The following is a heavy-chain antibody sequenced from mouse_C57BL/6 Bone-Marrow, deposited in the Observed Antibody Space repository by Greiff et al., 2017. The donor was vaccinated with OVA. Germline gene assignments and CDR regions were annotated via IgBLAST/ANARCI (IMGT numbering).Heavy chain of an antibody. CDR1: GFSFTTYA. J-gene: IGHJ4*01. V-gene: IGHV10-1*01. CDR3: VRHGYYAMDY. Sequence: EVQLVESGGGLVQPKGSLKLSCAASGFSFTTYAMNWVRQAPGQGLEWVARIRSKSNNYATYYADSVKARFTISIDDSESMLYLQMNNLKTADTAMYNCVRHGYYAMDYWGQGTSVTVSS. CDR2: IRSKSNNYAT.